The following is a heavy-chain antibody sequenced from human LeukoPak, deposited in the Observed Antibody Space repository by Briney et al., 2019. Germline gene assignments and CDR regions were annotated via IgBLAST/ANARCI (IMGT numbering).Heavy chain of an antibody. J-gene: IGHJ3*02. CDR2: IIPNSGGT. CDR3: ARVIVVVPAAIGAFDI. D-gene: IGHD2-2*02. V-gene: IGHV1-2*02. Sequence: ASVKVSCKASGYTFTGYYMHWVRQAPGQGLEWMGWIIPNSGGTNYAQKFQGRVTMTRDTSISTAYMELSRLRSDDTAVYYCARVIVVVPAAIGAFDIWGQGTMVTVSS. CDR1: GYTFTGYY.